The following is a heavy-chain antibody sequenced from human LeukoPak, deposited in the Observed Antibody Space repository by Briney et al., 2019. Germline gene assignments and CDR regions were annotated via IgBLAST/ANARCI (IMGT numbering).Heavy chain of an antibody. CDR1: GFTFSSDW. Sequence: GGSLRLSCAVSGFTFSSDWMTWVRQAPGKGLEWVANIKEDGSESYYVDSVKGRFTISRDNTKNSLYLQMNGLRAEDTAVYYCARTRSGGYLTFDYWGQGILVTVSS. D-gene: IGHD3-22*01. V-gene: IGHV3-7*01. CDR2: IKEDGSES. CDR3: ARTRSGGYLTFDY. J-gene: IGHJ4*02.